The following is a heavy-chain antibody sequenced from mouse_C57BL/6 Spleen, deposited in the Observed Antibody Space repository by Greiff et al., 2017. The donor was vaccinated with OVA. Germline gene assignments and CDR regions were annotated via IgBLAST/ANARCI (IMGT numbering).Heavy chain of an antibody. J-gene: IGHJ3*01. D-gene: IGHD2-3*01. V-gene: IGHV1-15*01. CDR1: GYTFTDYE. Sequence: VKLMESGAELVRPGASVTLSCKASGYTFTDYEMHWVQQTPVHGLEWIGAIDPETGGTAYNQKFKGKAILTADKSSSTAYLELRSLTSDDSAVYYCTDGYYVSWFADWGKGTLVTVSA. CDR3: TDGYYVSWFAD. CDR2: IDPETGGT.